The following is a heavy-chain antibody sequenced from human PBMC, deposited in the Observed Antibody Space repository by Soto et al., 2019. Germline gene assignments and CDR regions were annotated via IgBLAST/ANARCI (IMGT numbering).Heavy chain of an antibody. V-gene: IGHV3-7*01. J-gene: IGHJ4*02. CDR2: IKEDGSEK. Sequence: PGGSLRLSCAASGFTFSNYWMSWVRQAPGKGLEWVANIKEDGSEKNYVETEKGQFTFSRDNAKISLYLQMNSLRAEDTAVYYCARERYYYGSGDYWGQGT. D-gene: IGHD3-10*01. CDR1: GFTFSNYW. CDR3: ARERYYYGSGDY.